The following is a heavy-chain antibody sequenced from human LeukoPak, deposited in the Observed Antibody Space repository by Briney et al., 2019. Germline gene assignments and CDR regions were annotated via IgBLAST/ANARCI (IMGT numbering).Heavy chain of an antibody. Sequence: GGSLRLSCAASGLTFSNHAMSWVRQAPGKGPEWASGITGGGDRTWYADSVEGRFTISRDNSKNTLYLQMSSLRAEDTALYYCAKDYDGVNPFDFWGQGTLVTVSS. CDR2: ITGGGDRT. D-gene: IGHD3-3*01. J-gene: IGHJ4*02. CDR1: GLTFSNHA. V-gene: IGHV3-23*01. CDR3: AKDYDGVNPFDF.